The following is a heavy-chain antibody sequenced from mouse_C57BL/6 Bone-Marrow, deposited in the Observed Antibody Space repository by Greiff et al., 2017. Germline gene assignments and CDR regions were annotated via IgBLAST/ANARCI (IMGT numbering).Heavy chain of an antibody. V-gene: IGHV5-15*01. D-gene: IGHD1-1*01. CDR1: GFTFSDYG. J-gene: IGHJ4*01. CDR2: ISNLAYSI. CDR3: ARLSTVIGAMDY. Sequence: DVMLVESGGGLVQPGGSLKLSCAASGFTFSDYGMAWVRQAPRKGPEWVALISNLAYSIYYADTVSGRFTISSENAKNTLYLEMSSLRSEDTAMYYCARLSTVIGAMDYWGHGISVTVSS.